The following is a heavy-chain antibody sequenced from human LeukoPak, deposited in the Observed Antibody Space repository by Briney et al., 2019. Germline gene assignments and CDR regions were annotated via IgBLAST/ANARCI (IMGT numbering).Heavy chain of an antibody. CDR2: IYYSGST. CDR3: ARQGYSGYDLNP. V-gene: IGHV4-59*08. J-gene: IGHJ5*02. CDR1: GGSISSYY. Sequence: SETLSLTCTVSGGSISSYYWSWIRQPPGKGLEWIGYIYYSGSTNYNPSLKSRVTISVDTSKNQFSLKLSSVTAADTAVYYCARQGYSGYDLNPWGQGTLVTVSS. D-gene: IGHD5-12*01.